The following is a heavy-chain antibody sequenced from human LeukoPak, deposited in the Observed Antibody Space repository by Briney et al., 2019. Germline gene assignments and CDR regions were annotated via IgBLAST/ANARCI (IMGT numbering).Heavy chain of an antibody. CDR3: ARDRWYCGGDCPDAFDI. V-gene: IGHV1-18*01. J-gene: IGHJ3*02. D-gene: IGHD2-21*01. CDR2: ISAYNGNT. CDR1: GYTFTSYG. Sequence: ASVKVSCKASGYTFTSYGISWVRQAPGQGLEWMGWISAYNGNTNYAQKLQGRVTMTTDTSTSTAYMELRSLRSDDTAVYYCARDRWYCGGDCPDAFDIWGQGTMVTGSS.